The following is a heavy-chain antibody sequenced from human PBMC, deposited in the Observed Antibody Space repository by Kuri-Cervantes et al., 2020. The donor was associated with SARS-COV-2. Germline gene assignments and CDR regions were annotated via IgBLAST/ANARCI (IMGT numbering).Heavy chain of an antibody. V-gene: IGHV1-69*10. CDR1: GGTFSSYA. Sequence: SVKVSCKASGGTFSSYAISWVRQAPGQGLEWMGGIIPILGIAHYAQKFQGRVTITADKSTSTAYMELSSLRSEDTAVYYCASPYGSGSLYDAFDIWGQGTMVTVSS. D-gene: IGHD3-10*01. CDR2: IIPILGIA. CDR3: ASPYGSGSLYDAFDI. J-gene: IGHJ3*02.